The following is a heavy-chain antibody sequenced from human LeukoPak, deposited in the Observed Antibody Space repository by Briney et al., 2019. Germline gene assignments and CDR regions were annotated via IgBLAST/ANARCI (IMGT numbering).Heavy chain of an antibody. CDR3: ATPKGDVTIFDN. J-gene: IGHJ4*02. Sequence: PGGSLRLSCAASGFIFSSCWMSWVRQAPGKGLEWVASIRQDGSLKYHAGSVKGRFTISRDNAKNSLYLQMNSLRVEDTAVYYCATPKGDVTIFDNWGQGTLVTVSS. CDR1: GFIFSSCW. D-gene: IGHD1-26*01. V-gene: IGHV3-7*01. CDR2: IRQDGSLK.